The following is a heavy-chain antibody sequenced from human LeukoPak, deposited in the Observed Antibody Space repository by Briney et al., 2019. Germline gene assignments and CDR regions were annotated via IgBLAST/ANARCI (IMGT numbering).Heavy chain of an antibody. Sequence: ASVEVSCKASGGTFSSYAISWVRQAPGQGLEWMGWISAYNGNTNYAQKLQGRVTMTTDTSTSTAYMELRSLRSDDTAVYYCARVRSGFGVVIHKNWFDPWGQGTLVTVSS. CDR2: ISAYNGNT. V-gene: IGHV1-18*01. CDR3: ARVRSGFGVVIHKNWFDP. D-gene: IGHD3-3*01. J-gene: IGHJ5*02. CDR1: GGTFSSYA.